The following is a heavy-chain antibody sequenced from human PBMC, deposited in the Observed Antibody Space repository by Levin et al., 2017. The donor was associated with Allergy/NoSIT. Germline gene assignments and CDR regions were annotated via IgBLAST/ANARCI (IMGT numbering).Heavy chain of an antibody. V-gene: IGHV3-74*03. Sequence: PGGSLRLSCAASGFSFSSYWMHWVRQAPGKGLVWVSRINVDGSSTTYADSVKGRFTISRDNAKNTVYLQMNSLRAEDTGLYYCAREPPSAFDIWGQGTMVTVSA. D-gene: IGHD2-2*01. CDR1: GFSFSSYW. CDR2: INVDGSST. CDR3: AREPPSAFDI. J-gene: IGHJ3*02.